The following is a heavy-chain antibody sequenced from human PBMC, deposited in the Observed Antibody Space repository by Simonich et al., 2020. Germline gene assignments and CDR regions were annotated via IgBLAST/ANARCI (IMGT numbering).Heavy chain of an antibody. CDR3: ARSHIAAAGTGYFQH. Sequence: QVQLVQSGAEVKKPGASVKVSCKASGYTFTGYYMHWVRQAPGQWLEWMGWINPNRGGTNNAQKFQGRVTMTRDTSISTAYMELSRLRSDDTAVYYCARSHIAAAGTGYFQHWGQGTLVTVSS. V-gene: IGHV1-2*02. D-gene: IGHD6-13*01. CDR2: INPNRGGT. CDR1: GYTFTGYY. J-gene: IGHJ1*01.